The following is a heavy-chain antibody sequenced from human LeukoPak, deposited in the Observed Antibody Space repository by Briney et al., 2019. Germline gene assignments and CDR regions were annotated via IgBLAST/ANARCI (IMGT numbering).Heavy chain of an antibody. Sequence: ASVTVSCKTSGYTFFTYGISWVRQAPGQGLEWMGWISPKSGHANYAQKFRGRVTMTTDTATTTAYMELGSLRSDDTAVYYCARDRGVEGADTFDYWGQGTLVTVSS. CDR1: GYTFFTYG. J-gene: IGHJ4*02. CDR3: ARDRGVEGADTFDY. D-gene: IGHD1-26*01. V-gene: IGHV1-18*01. CDR2: ISPKSGHA.